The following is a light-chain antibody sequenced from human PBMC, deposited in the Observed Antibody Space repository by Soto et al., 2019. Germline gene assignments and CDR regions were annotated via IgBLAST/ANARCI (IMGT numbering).Light chain of an antibody. CDR3: QQRSNWPLT. V-gene: IGKV3D-20*02. CDR2: GTS. J-gene: IGKJ4*01. Sequence: EIVLTQSPGTLSLSPGERATLSCRASQSVNSRYLAWYQQKPGQAPNLLIYGTSSRASGIPDRFSGSGSGTDFTLTISRLEPEDFAVYYCQQRSNWPLTVGGGTKVDIK. CDR1: QSVNSRY.